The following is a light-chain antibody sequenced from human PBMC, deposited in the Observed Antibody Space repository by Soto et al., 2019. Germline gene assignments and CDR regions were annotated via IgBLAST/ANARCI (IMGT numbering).Light chain of an antibody. CDR1: SSDVGGYNY. CDR3: CSYTTSGTWV. V-gene: IGLV2-14*01. CDR2: EVS. J-gene: IGLJ3*02. Sequence: QSALTQPASVSGSPGQSITISCTGSSSDVGGYNYVSWFQQHPGKAPKVMIYEVSDRPSGVSNRFSGSKSGNTASLTNSGLQAEDEADYYCCSYTTSGTWVFGGGTKLTVL.